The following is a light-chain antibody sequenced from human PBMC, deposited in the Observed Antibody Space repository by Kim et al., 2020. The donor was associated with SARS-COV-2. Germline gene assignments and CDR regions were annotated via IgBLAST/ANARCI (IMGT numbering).Light chain of an antibody. V-gene: IGLV3-9*01. CDR2: RDS. CDR1: NIGSKN. Sequence: SYELTQPLSVSVALGQTARITCGGNNIGSKNVHWYQQKPGQAPVLVIYRDSNRPSRIPERFSGSNSGNTATLTISRAQAGDEADYYCQVWDSSILYVFGT. CDR3: QVWDSSILYV. J-gene: IGLJ1*01.